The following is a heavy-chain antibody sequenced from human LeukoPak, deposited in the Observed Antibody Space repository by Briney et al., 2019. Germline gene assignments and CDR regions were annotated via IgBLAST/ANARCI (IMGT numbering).Heavy chain of an antibody. V-gene: IGHV4-34*01. CDR2: INHSGST. Sequence: PSETLSLTCAVSGGSFSGYYWGWIRQPPGKGLEWIGEINHSGSTNYNPSLKSRVTISVDTSKNQFSLKLSSVTAADTAVYYCARGLYCSSTSCRRFDPWGQGTLVTVSS. J-gene: IGHJ5*02. CDR1: GGSFSGYY. CDR3: ARGLYCSSTSCRRFDP. D-gene: IGHD2-2*01.